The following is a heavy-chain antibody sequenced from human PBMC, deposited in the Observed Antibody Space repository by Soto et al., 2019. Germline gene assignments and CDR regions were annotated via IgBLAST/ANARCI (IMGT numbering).Heavy chain of an antibody. CDR3: ARDMRGHGMDV. J-gene: IGHJ6*02. Sequence: GGALRVSCAASGFTFSSYGMHWVRQAPGKGLEWVAVIWYDGSNKYYADSVKGRFTISRDNSKNTLYLQMNSLRAEDTAVYYCARDMRGHGMDVWGQGTTVTVSS. CDR2: IWYDGSNK. CDR1: GFTFSSYG. V-gene: IGHV3-33*01. D-gene: IGHD3-16*01.